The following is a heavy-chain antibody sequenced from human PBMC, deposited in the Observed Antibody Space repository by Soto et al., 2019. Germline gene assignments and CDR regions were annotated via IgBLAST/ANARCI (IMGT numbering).Heavy chain of an antibody. CDR3: ARRGQEGPGLAH. V-gene: IGHV3-74*01. J-gene: IGHJ5*02. CDR1: GFTFSSYW. Sequence: EVQLVESWGNLIQPGGSLRLSCAASGFTFSSYWMHWVRQAPGKGLVWVSRINSDGSSTSYVDSVKGRFTISRDNAKNTLYLQMNSLRVEDTAVYYCARRGQEGPGLAHWGQGTLVTVSS. CDR2: INSDGSST.